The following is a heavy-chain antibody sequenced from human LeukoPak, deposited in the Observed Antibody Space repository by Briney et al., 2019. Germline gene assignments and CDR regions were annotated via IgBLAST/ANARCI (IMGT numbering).Heavy chain of an antibody. D-gene: IGHD3-10*01. CDR2: MSGSGGST. V-gene: IGHV3-23*01. Sequence: GGSLRLSCVGSGFTFSSFAMTWVRQAPGKGLEWVSAMSGSGGSTYYADSVKGRFTISRDNSKNTLYLQMNSLRAEDTALYYCAKYYYPASGSLNYWGQGALVTVSS. J-gene: IGHJ4*02. CDR3: AKYYYPASGSLNY. CDR1: GFTFSSFA.